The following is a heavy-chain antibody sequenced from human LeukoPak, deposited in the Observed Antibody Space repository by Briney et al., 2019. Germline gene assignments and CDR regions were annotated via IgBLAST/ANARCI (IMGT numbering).Heavy chain of an antibody. CDR1: GFTFNIYS. CDR3: ARDAPDYYYYNGMDV. CDR2: ISGTSNYI. V-gene: IGHV3-21*01. Sequence: GGSLRLSCAASGFTFNIYSMNWVRQAPGKGLEWVSSISGTSNYIYYADSVKGRFTISRDNAKNSLYLHMNSLRAEDTAVYYCARDAPDYYYYNGMDVWGKGTTVTVSS. J-gene: IGHJ6*04.